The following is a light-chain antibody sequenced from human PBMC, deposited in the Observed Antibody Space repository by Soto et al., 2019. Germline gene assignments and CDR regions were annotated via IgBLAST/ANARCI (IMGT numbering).Light chain of an antibody. V-gene: IGKV3-11*01. CDR1: QSFRGL. Sequence: QSPVTLSLSPGERATLSCRASQSFRGLLAWYQQKPGQAPRLLIYDAYNRATGIPPRFSGSGSGTDFTLTISSLEPEDSAIYYSQRRHMWPITFGQGTRREIK. CDR3: QRRHMWPIT. CDR2: DAY. J-gene: IGKJ5*01.